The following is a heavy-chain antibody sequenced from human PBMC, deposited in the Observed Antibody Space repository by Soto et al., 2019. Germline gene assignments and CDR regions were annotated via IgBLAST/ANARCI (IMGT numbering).Heavy chain of an antibody. CDR1: GFTFNSYG. J-gene: IGHJ4*02. CDR2: ISYDGSNK. Sequence: QVQLVESGGGVVQPGRSLRLSCAASGFTFNSYGMHWVRQAPGKGLEWVAIISYDGSNKYYADAVTGRFTISRDNSKNMVFLQINKMRDEDTGLYFCKEDLMGDRSGYHYGGGHWGQGTLVAVSS. CDR3: KEDLMGDRSGYHYGGGH. V-gene: IGHV3-30*18. D-gene: IGHD3-22*01.